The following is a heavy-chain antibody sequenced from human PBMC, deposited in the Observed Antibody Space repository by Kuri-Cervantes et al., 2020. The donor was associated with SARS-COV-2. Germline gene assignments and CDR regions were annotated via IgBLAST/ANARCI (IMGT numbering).Heavy chain of an antibody. J-gene: IGHJ5*02. CDR3: ARISRTGGYYVSGSPNCFDP. V-gene: IGHV4-39*01. CDR1: GGSISSSGYY. Sequence: SETLSLTCTVSGGSISSSGYYWGWIRQPPGKGLEWIGTIYYSGSTNYNPSLESRVTISVDTSKNLFSLRLGSVSAADTAVFYCARISRTGGYYVSGSPNCFDPWGQGTLVTVSS. CDR2: IYYSGST. D-gene: IGHD3-10*01.